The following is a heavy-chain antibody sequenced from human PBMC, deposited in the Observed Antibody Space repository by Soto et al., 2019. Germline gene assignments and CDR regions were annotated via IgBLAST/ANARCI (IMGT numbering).Heavy chain of an antibody. CDR2: ISGSSGAT. CDR1: GFTFSSYA. J-gene: IGHJ5*02. V-gene: IGHV3-23*01. CDR3: AKGYMSSVGAIWLDP. D-gene: IGHD5-18*01. Sequence: GGSLRLSCAASGFTFSSYAMNWVRQAPGKGLEWVSSISGSSGATYYADSVKGRFTISRDNSMNTLYLQMNSLKAEETAVYFFAKGYMSSVGAIWLDPWGQGT.